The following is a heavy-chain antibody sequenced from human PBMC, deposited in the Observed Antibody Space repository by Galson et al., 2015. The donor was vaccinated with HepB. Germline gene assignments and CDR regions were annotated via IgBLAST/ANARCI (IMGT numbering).Heavy chain of an antibody. Sequence: SLRLSCAASGFTFSSYSMNWVRQAPGKGLEWVSYISSSSSTIYYADSVKGRFTISRDNAKNSLYLQMNSLRAEDTAVYYCARPKAPEAAGGNSKEFDYWGQGTLVTVSS. V-gene: IGHV3-48*01. D-gene: IGHD4-23*01. J-gene: IGHJ4*02. CDR2: ISSSSSTI. CDR1: GFTFSSYS. CDR3: ARPKAPEAAGGNSKEFDY.